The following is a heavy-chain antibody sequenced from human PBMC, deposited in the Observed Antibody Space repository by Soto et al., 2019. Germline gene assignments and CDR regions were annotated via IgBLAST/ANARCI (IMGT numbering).Heavy chain of an antibody. CDR1: GGSFSGYY. J-gene: IGHJ4*02. D-gene: IGHD6-13*01. CDR3: AKAVGSSWSRNPFDY. CDR2: INHSGST. Sequence: SETLSLTCAVYGGSFSGYYWSWIRQPPGKGLEWIGEINHSGSTNYNPSLKSRVTISVDTSKNQFSLKLSSVTAADTAVYYCAKAVGSSWSRNPFDYWGQGTLVTVSS. V-gene: IGHV4-34*01.